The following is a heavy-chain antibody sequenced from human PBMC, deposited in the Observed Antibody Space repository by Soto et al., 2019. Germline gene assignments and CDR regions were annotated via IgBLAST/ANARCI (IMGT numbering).Heavy chain of an antibody. CDR3: ARENSSGFGVDP. CDR1: GGSVSSGGNY. Sequence: SETLSLTCNVSGGSVSSGGNYWSWIRQIPGKGLEWIGYISNRGSTYYNPSLKSRLTFSVDTSKNLFSLKLTSVSAADTAIYYCARENSSGFGVDPWGHGTLVTVS. V-gene: IGHV4-31*03. D-gene: IGHD3-22*01. J-gene: IGHJ5*02. CDR2: ISNRGST.